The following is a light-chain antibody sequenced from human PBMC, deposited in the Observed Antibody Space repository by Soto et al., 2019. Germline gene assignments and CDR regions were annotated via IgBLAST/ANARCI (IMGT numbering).Light chain of an antibody. V-gene: IGLV4-69*01. J-gene: IGLJ2*01. CDR1: SGHSSYA. Sequence: QTVVTQSPSASASLGASVKLTCTRSSGHSSYAIAWHQQQPEKGPRYLMKLNSDGSHSKGDGIPDRFSGSSSGAERYLTISSLQSEDEADYYCQTWGTGIQVFGGGTKLTVL. CDR2: LNSDGSH. CDR3: QTWGTGIQV.